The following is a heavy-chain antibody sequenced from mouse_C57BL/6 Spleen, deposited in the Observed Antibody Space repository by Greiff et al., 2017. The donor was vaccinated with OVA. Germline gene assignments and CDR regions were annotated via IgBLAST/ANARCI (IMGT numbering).Heavy chain of an antibody. CDR3: AREGHVAY. Sequence: VQLQQSGPELVKPGASVKISCKASGYSFTGYYMNWVKQSPEKSLEWIGEINPSTGGTTYNQKFKAKATLTVDKSSSTAYMQLKSLTSEDSAVYYCAREGHVAYWGQGTSVTVS. V-gene: IGHV1-42*01. CDR2: INPSTGGT. J-gene: IGHJ4*01. CDR1: GYSFTGYY.